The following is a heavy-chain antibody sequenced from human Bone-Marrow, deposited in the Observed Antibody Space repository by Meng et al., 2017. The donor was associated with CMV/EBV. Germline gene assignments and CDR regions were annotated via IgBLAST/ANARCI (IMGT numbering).Heavy chain of an antibody. CDR1: GFTFDDYA. CDR3: AKDYTYGSGSYFDY. D-gene: IGHD3-10*01. J-gene: IGHJ4*02. V-gene: IGHV3-9*01. Sequence: SLKISCAASGFTFDDYAMHWVRQAPGKGLEWVSGISWNSGSIGYADSVKGRFTISRDNAKNSLYLQMNSLRAEDTALYYCAKDYTYGSGSYFDYWGQGQLVNVYS. CDR2: ISWNSGSI.